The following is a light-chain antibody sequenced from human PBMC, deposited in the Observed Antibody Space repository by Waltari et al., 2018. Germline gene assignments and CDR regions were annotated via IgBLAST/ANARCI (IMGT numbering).Light chain of an antibody. V-gene: IGKV3-15*01. Sequence: EIVMTQSPATLSVSPGERATLSCRASQSVSSNLAWYQQKPGPAPRLLIYGASTRATGIPARFSGSGSGTEFTLTISSLQSEDFAVYYCQQYNNWPPFTFGPGTKVDIK. CDR1: QSVSSN. CDR2: GAS. CDR3: QQYNNWPPFT. J-gene: IGKJ3*01.